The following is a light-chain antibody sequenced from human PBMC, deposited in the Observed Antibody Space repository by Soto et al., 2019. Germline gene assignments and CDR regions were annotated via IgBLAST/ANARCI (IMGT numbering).Light chain of an antibody. J-gene: IGKJ2*01. V-gene: IGKV1-5*01. CDR1: QSISSW. CDR3: QQYNSYSPT. CDR2: DAS. Sequence: DIQMTQSPSTLSTSVGDRVTITCRASQSISSWLAWYQQKPGKAPKLLIYDASSLESGVPSRFSGSGSGTEFTLTISSRQPDDVATYYCQQYNSYSPTFGQGTKLEIK.